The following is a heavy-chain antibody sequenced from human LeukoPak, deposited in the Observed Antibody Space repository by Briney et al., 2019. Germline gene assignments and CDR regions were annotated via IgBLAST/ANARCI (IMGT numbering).Heavy chain of an antibody. CDR3: ARVTRYYNAVPKYYFDY. CDR1: GGSISSNNR. CDR2: IFHSGST. J-gene: IGHJ4*02. Sequence: SETLSLTCAVSGGSISSNNRWNWVRQSPGKGLEWIGEIFHSGSTNYNPSLKSRVTISMDMFKNQFSLKLSSVTAADTAVYYCARVTRYYNAVPKYYFDYWGQGTLVTVSS. V-gene: IGHV4-4*02. D-gene: IGHD2-2*02.